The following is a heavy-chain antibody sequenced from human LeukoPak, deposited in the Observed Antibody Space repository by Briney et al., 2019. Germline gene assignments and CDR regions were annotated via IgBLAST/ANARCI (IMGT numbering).Heavy chain of an antibody. J-gene: IGHJ6*02. D-gene: IGHD3-22*01. Sequence: GGSLRLSCVASGFSFSNYWLTWVRQAPGKGLEWVSAISGSGGSTYYADSVKGRFTISRDNSKNTLYLQMNSLRAEDTAVYYCAKPYYYDSSGYYSVYYYGMDVWGQGTTVTVSS. V-gene: IGHV3-23*01. CDR1: GFSFSNYW. CDR2: ISGSGGST. CDR3: AKPYYYDSSGYYSVYYYGMDV.